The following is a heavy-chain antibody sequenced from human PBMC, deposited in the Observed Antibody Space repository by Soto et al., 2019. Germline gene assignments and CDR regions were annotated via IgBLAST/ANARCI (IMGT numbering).Heavy chain of an antibody. J-gene: IGHJ4*02. V-gene: IGHV4-34*01. D-gene: IGHD5-18*01. CDR2: INHAGSS. CDR1: GGSFSGYY. CDR3: ARYKDTAMVGADY. Sequence: QVQLQQWGAGLLKPSETLSLTCAVYGGSFSGYYWSGVRQPPGKGLEWIGEINHAGSSNYNQSLKSRVNKSGDTSKNRFYLKLRSETGADTGVYYCARYKDTAMVGADYWGQGTLVTVSS.